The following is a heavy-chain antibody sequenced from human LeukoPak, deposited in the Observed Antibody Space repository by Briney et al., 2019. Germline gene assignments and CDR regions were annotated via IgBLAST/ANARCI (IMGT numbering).Heavy chain of an antibody. V-gene: IGHV3-7*01. Sequence: PGGSLRRSCAASQFIFSTFGMSWVRQAPGKGLEWVANIKQDGSEKYYVESVKGRFTISRDNAKNSLYLQMNSLRAEDTAVYYCARETNYFYSYYMDVWGKGTTVTVSS. CDR2: IKQDGSEK. CDR1: QFIFSTFG. J-gene: IGHJ6*03. CDR3: ARETNYFYSYYMDV.